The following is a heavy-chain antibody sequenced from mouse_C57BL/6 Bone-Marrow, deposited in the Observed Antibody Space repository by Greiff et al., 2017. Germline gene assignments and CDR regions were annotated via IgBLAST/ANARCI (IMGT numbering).Heavy chain of an antibody. V-gene: IGHV5-6*02. CDR1: GFTFSSYG. CDR3: ARLYMVTTRDYYAMDY. D-gene: IGHD2-2*01. CDR2: ISSGGSYT. J-gene: IGHJ4*01. Sequence: EVMLVESGGDLVKPGGSLKLSCAASGFTFSSYGMSWVRQTPDKRLEWVATISSGGSYTYYPDSVKGRFTISRDNAKNTLYLQMSSLKSEDTAMYYCARLYMVTTRDYYAMDYWGQGTSVTVSS.